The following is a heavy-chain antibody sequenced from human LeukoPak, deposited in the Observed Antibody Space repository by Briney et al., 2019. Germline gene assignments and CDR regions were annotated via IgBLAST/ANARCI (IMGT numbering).Heavy chain of an antibody. Sequence: SETLSLTCTVSGGSISSGGYYWSWVRQPPGKGLEWIGEIYHSGSTNYNPSLKSRVTISVDKSKNQFSLKLSSVTAADTAVYYCAGAVAGSGHFQHWGQGTLVTVSS. J-gene: IGHJ1*01. CDR3: AGAVAGSGHFQH. V-gene: IGHV4-39*07. CDR1: GGSISSGGYY. CDR2: IYHSGST. D-gene: IGHD6-19*01.